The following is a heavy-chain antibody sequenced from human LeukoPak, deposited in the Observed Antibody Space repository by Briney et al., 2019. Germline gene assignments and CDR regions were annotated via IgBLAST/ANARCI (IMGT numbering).Heavy chain of an antibody. V-gene: IGHV3-9*01. CDR1: GFTFDDYA. CDR3: AKDIATGNRLYYFDY. D-gene: IGHD1-14*01. J-gene: IGHJ4*02. CDR2: ISWNSGSI. Sequence: GGSLRLSCLASGFTFDDYAMHWVRQAPGKGLEWVSGISWNSGSIGYADSVKGRFTISRDNAKNSLYLQMSSLRAEDTALYYCAKDIATGNRLYYFDYWGQGALVTVSS.